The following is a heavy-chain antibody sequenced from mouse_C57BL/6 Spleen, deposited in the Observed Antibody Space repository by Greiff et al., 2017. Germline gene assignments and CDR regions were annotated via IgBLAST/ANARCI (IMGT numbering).Heavy chain of an antibody. Sequence: QVQLQQSGAELVKPGASVKISCKASGYAFSSYWMNWVKQRPGKGLEWIGQIYPGDGDTNYNGKFKGKATLTADKSSSIAYMQLSSLTSEDSAVYFCARSVGNLRGYFDYWGQGTTLTVSS. J-gene: IGHJ2*01. D-gene: IGHD2-1*01. CDR1: GYAFSSYW. CDR3: ARSVGNLRGYFDY. CDR2: IYPGDGDT. V-gene: IGHV1-80*01.